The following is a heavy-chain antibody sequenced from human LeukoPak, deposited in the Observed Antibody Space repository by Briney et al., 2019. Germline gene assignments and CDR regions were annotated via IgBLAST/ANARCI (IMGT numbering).Heavy chain of an antibody. CDR3: ARHEGYSSSSNWFDP. J-gene: IGHJ5*02. CDR2: MYYSGST. V-gene: IGHV4-39*01. CDR1: GSVSSSIHY. Sequence: SETLSLTCTVSGSVSSSIHYWGWIRQPPGKGLEWIAHMYYSGSTYYNPSLKSRVTISVDTSKNQFSLKLSSVTAADTAVYYCARHEGYSSSSNWFDPWGQGTLVTVSS. D-gene: IGHD6-13*01.